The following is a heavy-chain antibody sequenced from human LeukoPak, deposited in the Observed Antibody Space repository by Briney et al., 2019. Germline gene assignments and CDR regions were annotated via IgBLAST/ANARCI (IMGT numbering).Heavy chain of an antibody. D-gene: IGHD3-10*01. Sequence: ASVKVSCKASGYTFTGYYMYWVRQAPGPGLEWMGWINPNSGGTNYAQKFQGRVTMTRDTSIFTAYMELSSLRSDDTAVYYCARDGSGSYYGGSDYWGQGTLVTVSS. CDR2: INPNSGGT. CDR3: ARDGSGSYYGGSDY. CDR1: GYTFTGYY. J-gene: IGHJ4*02. V-gene: IGHV1-2*02.